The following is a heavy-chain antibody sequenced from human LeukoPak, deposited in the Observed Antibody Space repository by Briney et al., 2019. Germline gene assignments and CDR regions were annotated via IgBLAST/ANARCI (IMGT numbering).Heavy chain of an antibody. CDR2: LSGSGSSV. CDR1: GFTFSNNG. CDR3: AERLNWFDP. Sequence: PGGSLRLSCVVSGFTFSNNGMSCVCQAPGKGLEWVSGLSGSGSSVYYADSVRGRLTISRDNSRNTLYLQLDSLRADDTAVYYCAERLNWFDPWGQGTLVTVSS. J-gene: IGHJ5*02. V-gene: IGHV3-23*01. D-gene: IGHD2-8*01.